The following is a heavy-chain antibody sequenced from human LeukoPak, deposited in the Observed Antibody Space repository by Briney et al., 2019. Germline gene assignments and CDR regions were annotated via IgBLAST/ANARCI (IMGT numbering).Heavy chain of an antibody. J-gene: IGHJ4*02. CDR3: AKCPINYYGSGSYSEY. CDR1: GFTFSSYA. CDR2: ISGSGGST. V-gene: IGHV3-23*01. Sequence: GGSLRLSCAASGFTFSSYAMSWVRQAPGKGLEWVSAISGSGGSTYYADSVKGRFTISRDNSKNTLYLQMNSLRAEDTAVYYCAKCPINYYGSGSYSEYWGQGTLVTVSS. D-gene: IGHD3-10*01.